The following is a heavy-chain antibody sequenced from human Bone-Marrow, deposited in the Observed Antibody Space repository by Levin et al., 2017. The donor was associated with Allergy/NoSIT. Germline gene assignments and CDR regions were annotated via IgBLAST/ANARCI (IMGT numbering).Heavy chain of an antibody. CDR2: ISQDGSEK. Sequence: GGSLRLSCAASGFTFSSNWMNWVRQAPGKGLECVASISQDGSEKYYVESVKGRFTISRDNAKNSLYLQMNNLRAEDTAVYFCATRRGGGSGYFDYWGQGTLVTVSS. CDR3: ATRRGGGSGYFDY. J-gene: IGHJ4*02. CDR1: GFTFSSNW. D-gene: IGHD3-16*01. V-gene: IGHV3-7*01.